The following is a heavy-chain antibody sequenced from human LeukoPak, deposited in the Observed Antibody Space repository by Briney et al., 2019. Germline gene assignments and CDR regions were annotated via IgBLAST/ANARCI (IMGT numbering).Heavy chain of an antibody. V-gene: IGHV4-34*01. CDR3: ARGDIVVVPAAKGWFDP. D-gene: IGHD2-2*01. Sequence: PSETLSLTCAVYGGSFSGYYWNWIRQPPGKGLEWIGEINHSGSTNYNPSLKSRVTISVDTSKNQFSLKLSSVTAADTAVYYCARGDIVVVPAAKGWFDPWGQGTLVTVSS. CDR1: GGSFSGYY. CDR2: INHSGST. J-gene: IGHJ5*02.